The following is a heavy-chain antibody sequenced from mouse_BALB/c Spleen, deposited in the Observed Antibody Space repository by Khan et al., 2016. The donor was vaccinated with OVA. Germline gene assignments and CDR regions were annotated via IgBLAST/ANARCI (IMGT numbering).Heavy chain of an antibody. J-gene: IGHJ3*01. Sequence: QVQLQQSGPGLVQPSQSLSITCTVSGFSLDNYSVHWIRQSPGKGLEWLGVIWSAGSTDYNAAFISRLTITKDNSRSQVFFKVINLETNDTAIDSCARRGYDYGRGALFAYWGQGTLVTVSA. V-gene: IGHV2-2*02. CDR3: ARRGYDYGRGALFAY. CDR1: GFSLDNYS. D-gene: IGHD2-4*01. CDR2: IWSAGST.